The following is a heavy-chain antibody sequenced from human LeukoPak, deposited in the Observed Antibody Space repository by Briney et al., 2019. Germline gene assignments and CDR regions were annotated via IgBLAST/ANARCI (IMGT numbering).Heavy chain of an antibody. V-gene: IGHV3-30*02. CDR1: GFTFSSYG. CDR3: ARDQTPFV. CDR2: IRYDGSNK. J-gene: IGHJ4*02. Sequence: GGSLRLSCAASGFTFSSYGMHWVRQAPGKGLEWVAFIRYDGSNKYYADSVKGRFTISRDNAKNSLYLQMNSLRAEDTAVYYCARDQTPFVWGQGTLVTVSS.